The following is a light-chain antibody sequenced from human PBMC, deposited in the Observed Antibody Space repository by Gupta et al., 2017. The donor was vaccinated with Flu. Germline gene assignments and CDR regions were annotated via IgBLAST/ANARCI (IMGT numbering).Light chain of an antibody. V-gene: IGKV1-9*01. J-gene: IGKJ4*01. CDR2: EAS. Sequence: DIQLTQSPSFLSASVGDRVTITCRASQGISTYLAWYQQKPGKAPKLLIYEASTLQSGVPSRFSGSGSGTEFTLTISSLQPEDFATYYCQQLNSYPRTFGGGTKVEIK. CDR3: QQLNSYPRT. CDR1: QGISTY.